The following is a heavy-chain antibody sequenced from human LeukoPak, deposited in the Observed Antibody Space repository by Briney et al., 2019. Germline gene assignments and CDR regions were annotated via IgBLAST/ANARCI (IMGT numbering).Heavy chain of an antibody. Sequence: ASVKVSCKALGYSFRDHHVIWVRQAPGQGLEWMGWIHPGTGDTKFGQNFQGRLTMTWNTSITTAYMDLIELTSDDTAVYYCSSHYGPGPVWGQGTLVTASS. CDR3: SSHYGPGPV. D-gene: IGHD3-10*01. CDR2: IHPGTGDT. CDR1: GYSFRDHH. V-gene: IGHV1-2*02. J-gene: IGHJ4*02.